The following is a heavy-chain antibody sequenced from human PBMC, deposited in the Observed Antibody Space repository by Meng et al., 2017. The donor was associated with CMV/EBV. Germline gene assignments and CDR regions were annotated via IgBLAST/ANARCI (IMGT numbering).Heavy chain of an antibody. CDR3: ARKVVGAFDI. CDR1: GYTFASYG. CDR2: ISAYNGNT. V-gene: IGHV1-18*01. D-gene: IGHD2-15*01. Sequence: VWAVQSGAGVKKPGASVKSFCKASGYTFASYGISWLRQAPGQGLEWMGWISAYNGNTNYAQKLQGRVTMTTDTSTSTAYMELRSLRSDDTAVYYCARKVVGAFDIWGQGTMVTVPS. J-gene: IGHJ3*02.